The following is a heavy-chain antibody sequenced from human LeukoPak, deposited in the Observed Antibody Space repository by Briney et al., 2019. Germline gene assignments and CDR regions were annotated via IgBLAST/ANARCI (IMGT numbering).Heavy chain of an antibody. D-gene: IGHD2-2*01. CDR1: GYTFTSYY. V-gene: IGHV1-46*01. J-gene: IGHJ4*02. CDR2: INPSGGRT. Sequence: ASVKVSCKASGYTFTSYYMHWVRQAPGQGLEWMGIINPSGGRTSSAQKFQGRVTMTTDTSTSTAYMELRSLRSDDTAVYYCASTYCSSTSCPPEYWGQGTLVTVSS. CDR3: ASTYCSSTSCPPEY.